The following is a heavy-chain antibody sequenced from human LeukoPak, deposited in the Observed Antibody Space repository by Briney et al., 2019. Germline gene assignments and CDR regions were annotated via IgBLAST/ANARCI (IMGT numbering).Heavy chain of an antibody. J-gene: IGHJ4*02. D-gene: IGHD3-10*01. CDR2: ISYDGNNK. V-gene: IGHV3-30-3*01. Sequence: GGSLRLSCAASGFTFRNYAMHWVRQGPGKGLEGVAIISYDGNNKWDADSVKGRFSISRDNSKNTLSLQMNSLRVEDTAVYYCARDRGPRTGFMVREAYDYWGQGTLVTVSS. CDR1: GFTFRNYA. CDR3: ARDRGPRTGFMVREAYDY.